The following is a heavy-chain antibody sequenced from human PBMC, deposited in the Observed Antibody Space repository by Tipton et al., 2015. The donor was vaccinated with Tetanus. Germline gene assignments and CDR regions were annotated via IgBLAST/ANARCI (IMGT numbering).Heavy chain of an antibody. CDR1: GGSISTYH. CDR3: ARPSRRYGDYLY. Sequence: TLSLTCTVSGGSISTYHWNWIRQSPGKGLEWIGYIDYFGTTKYNPSLKSRVAMSVDTSKNQLSLKLSSVTSADTAVYYCARPSRRYGDYLYWGRGTLVTVSS. D-gene: IGHD4-17*01. V-gene: IGHV4-59*01. CDR2: IDYFGTT. J-gene: IGHJ4*02.